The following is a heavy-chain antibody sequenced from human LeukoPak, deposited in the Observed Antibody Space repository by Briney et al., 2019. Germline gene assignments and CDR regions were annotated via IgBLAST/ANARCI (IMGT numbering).Heavy chain of an antibody. Sequence: GGSLRLSCEASGFTLSTYWMNGVRQVPGRGLDWVANINPDGRGKRYVDYVKGRFTIARDNAENSLSLQMNSLRAEDTAVYYCASWGAGGNSWGQGTLVTVSS. CDR2: INPDGRGK. CDR1: GFTLSTYW. D-gene: IGHD3-16*01. CDR3: ASWGAGGNS. V-gene: IGHV3-7*01. J-gene: IGHJ4*02.